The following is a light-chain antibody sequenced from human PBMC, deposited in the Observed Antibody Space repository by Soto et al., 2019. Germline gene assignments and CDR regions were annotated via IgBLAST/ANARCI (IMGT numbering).Light chain of an antibody. Sequence: QSVLTQPPSASATPGQRVTISCSGGSSNIGSNSVSWYQQVPGTAPKLLIFNDNMRPLGVPDRFSGSKSAPSASLAISGLQCEDEADYLCASWDDSLNGQVFGTGTKLTVL. CDR2: NDN. V-gene: IGLV1-44*01. CDR3: ASWDDSLNGQV. J-gene: IGLJ1*01. CDR1: SSNIGSNS.